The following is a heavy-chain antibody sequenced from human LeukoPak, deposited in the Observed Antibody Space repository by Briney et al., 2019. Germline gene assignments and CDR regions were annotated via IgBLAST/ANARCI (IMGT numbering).Heavy chain of an antibody. D-gene: IGHD3-9*01. CDR3: ARDQDYDILTGYVAFDI. CDR1: GFTFSSYS. Sequence: PRGSLRLSCAASGFTFSSYSMNWVRQAPGKGLEWVSSISSSSSYIYYANSVKGRFTISRDNAKNSLYLQMNSLRAEDTAVYYCARDQDYDILTGYVAFDIWGQGTMVTVSS. CDR2: ISSSSSYI. V-gene: IGHV3-21*01. J-gene: IGHJ3*02.